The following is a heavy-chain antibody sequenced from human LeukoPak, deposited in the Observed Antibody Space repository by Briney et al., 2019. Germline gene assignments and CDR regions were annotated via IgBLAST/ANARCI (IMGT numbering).Heavy chain of an antibody. CDR3: ARVTAMGSLDY. CDR2: IFHSGST. J-gene: IGHJ4*02. V-gene: IGHV4-59*01. Sequence: SETLSHTCTVSGGSITSFYWSWIRQPPGKGLEWIGYIFHSGSTNYNPSLKSRVIISVDTSKNQFSLELRSVTAADTAVYYCARVTAMGSLDYWGQGTLVTVSS. CDR1: GGSITSFY. D-gene: IGHD5-18*01.